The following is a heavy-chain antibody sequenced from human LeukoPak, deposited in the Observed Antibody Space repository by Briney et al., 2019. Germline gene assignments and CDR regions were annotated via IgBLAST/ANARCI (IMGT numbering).Heavy chain of an antibody. J-gene: IGHJ4*02. D-gene: IGHD3-22*01. Sequence: GGSLRLSCAASGFTFSSYDMHWVRQVTGKGLEWVSGIGIGGDTYNLGSVKGRFTISRENAKNSLYLQMNSLRAEDTAVYYCARGVSSGYHVFDYCGQGTLVTVSS. CDR1: GFTFSSYD. CDR2: IGIGGDT. CDR3: ARGVSSGYHVFDY. V-gene: IGHV3-13*01.